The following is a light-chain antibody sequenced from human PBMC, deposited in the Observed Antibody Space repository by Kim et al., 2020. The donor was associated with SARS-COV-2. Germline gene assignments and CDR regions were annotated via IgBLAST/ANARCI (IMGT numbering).Light chain of an antibody. CDR1: GSDVGGYHY. Sequence: QSALTQPASVSGSPGQSITISCTGTGSDVGGYHYVSWYQQHPGRAPKLMIYAVSDRPSGVSDRFSGSKSGNTASLTISGLQAEDEADYFCSSYTSTSTLGVFGTGTKVTVL. CDR3: SSYTSTSTLGV. J-gene: IGLJ1*01. V-gene: IGLV2-14*03. CDR2: AVS.